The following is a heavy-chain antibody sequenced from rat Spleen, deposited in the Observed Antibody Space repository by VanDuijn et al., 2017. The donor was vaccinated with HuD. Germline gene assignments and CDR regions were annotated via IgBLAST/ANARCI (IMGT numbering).Heavy chain of an antibody. CDR2: IVYDGSSY. J-gene: IGHJ2*01. V-gene: IGHV5-17*01. Sequence: EVQLVESGGGLVQPGRSLRLSCAGSGFTFSDYAMAWVRQAPKKGLEWVATIVYDGSSYYDRDSVKGRFTISRDNAKNSLYLQMDSLRSEDTATYYCARLGGKYSSYNYLDNWGQGDKVTVSS. D-gene: IGHD1-2*01. CDR3: ARLGGKYSSYNYLDN. CDR1: GFTFSDYA.